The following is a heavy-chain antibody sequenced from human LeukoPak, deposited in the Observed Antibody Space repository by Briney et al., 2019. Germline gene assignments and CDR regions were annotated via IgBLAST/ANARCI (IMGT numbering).Heavy chain of an antibody. CDR1: GFTFSSYG. J-gene: IGHJ4*02. V-gene: IGHV3-30*03. D-gene: IGHD6-19*01. CDR3: TRLYSSGWYDY. Sequence: WGSLRLSCVTSGFTFSSYGMHWVRQVPGKGLEWVAVISYDAESNYHVDSVKGRFTISRDNSKNTLYLQMNSLKTEDTAVYYCTRLYSSGWYDYWGQGTLVTVSS. CDR2: ISYDAESN.